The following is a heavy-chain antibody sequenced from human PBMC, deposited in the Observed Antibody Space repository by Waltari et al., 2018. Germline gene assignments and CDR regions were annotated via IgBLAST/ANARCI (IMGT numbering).Heavy chain of an antibody. CDR1: GFTFTTYG. J-gene: IGHJ4*02. CDR2: IPYNGIDK. V-gene: IGHV3-30*02. Sequence: QVQLVESGGGVVQPGESLRLSCTASGFTFTTYGMHWVRQAPGKGLEWLAFIPYNGIDKYYADSLRGGFTISRDISKNAVYLQMNSLRADDTAVYYCGIDVSGPIDYWGQGTLVTVSS. CDR3: GIDVSGPIDY. D-gene: IGHD1-26*01.